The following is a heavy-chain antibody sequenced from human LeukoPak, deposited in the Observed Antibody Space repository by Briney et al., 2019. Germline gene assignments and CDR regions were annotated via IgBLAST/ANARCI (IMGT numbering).Heavy chain of an antibody. CDR1: GGSISSYY. CDR2: IYYSGST. J-gene: IGHJ4*02. V-gene: IGHV4-59*01. CDR3: ARWGHFDTSGYFVADY. Sequence: SETLSLTCTVSGGSISSYYWSWIRQPPGKGLEWIGYIYYSGSTNYNPSLKSRVTISVDTSKNQFSLKLRSVTAVDTAVYYCARWGHFDTSGYFVADYWGQGTLITVSS. D-gene: IGHD3-22*01.